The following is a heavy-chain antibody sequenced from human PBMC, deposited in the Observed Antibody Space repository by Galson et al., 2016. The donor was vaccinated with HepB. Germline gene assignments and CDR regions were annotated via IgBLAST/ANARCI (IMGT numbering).Heavy chain of an antibody. Sequence: SLRLSCAASGFTVSSNYLSWVRQAPGKGLEWVSGISGTGVTTYYADPVKGRFTISRDNSKNTLYLRMNSLRAEDTAVYYCAKGDDFWSGYYGGLWGQGTLVTVSS. V-gene: IGHV3-23*01. CDR2: ISGTGVTT. J-gene: IGHJ4*02. CDR1: GFTVSSNY. CDR3: AKGDDFWSGYYGGL. D-gene: IGHD3-3*01.